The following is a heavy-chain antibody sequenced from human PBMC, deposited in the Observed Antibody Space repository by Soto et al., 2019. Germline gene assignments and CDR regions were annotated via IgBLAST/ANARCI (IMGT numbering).Heavy chain of an antibody. V-gene: IGHV4-39*01. CDR2: IYYSGTT. D-gene: IGHD3-10*01. J-gene: IGHJ4*02. Sequence: SETLSLTCTVSGGSISSSSYYWVWIRQPPGKGLEWIGTIYYSGTTNYNPSLKSRVTISVDTSQNQFSLKLNSLTAADAAVYYCASLLGIKFDYWGQGALVTVS. CDR3: ASLLGIKFDY. CDR1: GGSISSSSYY.